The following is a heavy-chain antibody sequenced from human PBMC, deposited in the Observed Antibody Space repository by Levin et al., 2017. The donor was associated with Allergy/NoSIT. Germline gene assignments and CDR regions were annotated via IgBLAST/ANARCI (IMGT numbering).Heavy chain of an antibody. D-gene: IGHD3-22*01. CDR2: VYYTGGT. Sequence: PGGSLRLSCTVSGGSISSGSYYWGWIRQPPGKGLEWIGSVYYTGGTYYNPSLKSRLTISIDTSRSHFSLNLSSVTAADTAVYYCARYDNSHYFNFDNWGQGALVTVSS. J-gene: IGHJ4*02. CDR3: ARYDNSHYFNFDN. V-gene: IGHV4-39*07. CDR1: GGSISSGSYY.